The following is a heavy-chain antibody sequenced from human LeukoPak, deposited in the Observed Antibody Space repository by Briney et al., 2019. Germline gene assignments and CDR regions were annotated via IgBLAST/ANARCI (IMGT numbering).Heavy chain of an antibody. D-gene: IGHD6-6*01. CDR1: GYYFTNSW. Sequence: HGESLKISCKASGYYFTNSWIGWVRQMPGKGLEWLGIIYPGDSDTRYSPSFQGQVSISADMSINTAYLQWSSLKASDSAMYYCARHKKEDTSSERTLDYWGQGTLVTVSS. CDR2: IYPGDSDT. V-gene: IGHV5-51*01. CDR3: ARHKKEDTSSERTLDY. J-gene: IGHJ4*02.